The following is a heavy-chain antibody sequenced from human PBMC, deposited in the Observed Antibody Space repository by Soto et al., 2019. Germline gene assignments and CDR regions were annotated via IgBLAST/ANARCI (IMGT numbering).Heavy chain of an antibody. D-gene: IGHD2-2*01. J-gene: IGHJ6*04. V-gene: IGHV3-21*01. CDR1: GFTFSSYS. Sequence: PGGSLRLSCAASGFTFSSYSMNWVRQAPGKGLEWVSSISSSSSYIYYADSVKSRFTISRDNAKNSLYLQMNSLRAEDTAVYYCARGKGVVVPGAIYLDVRSEGTTVTVSS. CDR3: ARGKGVVVPGAIYLDV. CDR2: ISSSSSYI.